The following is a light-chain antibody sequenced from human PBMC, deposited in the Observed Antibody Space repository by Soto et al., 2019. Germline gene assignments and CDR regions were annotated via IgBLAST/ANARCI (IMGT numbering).Light chain of an antibody. J-gene: IGKJ4*01. CDR3: QQSYSTPYT. V-gene: IGKV1-39*01. CDR2: AAS. Sequence: DIQMTQSPSSLSASVGDRVTITCRASQSISSYLNWYQQKPGKAPKLLIYAASSLQSGVPSRFSGSGSRTDFSLTISSPHPEDFATYYCQQSYSTPYTFGGGTKVEIK. CDR1: QSISSY.